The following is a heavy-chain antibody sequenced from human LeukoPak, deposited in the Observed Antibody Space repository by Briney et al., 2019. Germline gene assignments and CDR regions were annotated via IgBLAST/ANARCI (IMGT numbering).Heavy chain of an antibody. V-gene: IGHV3-30-3*01. Sequence: PGRSLRLSCAASGFTFSSYAMRWVRQAPGKGLEWVAVISYDGSNKYYADSVKGRFTISRDNSKNTLYLQMDSLRAEDTAIYYCADFGSGSYCFDYWGQGTLVTVSS. CDR1: GFTFSSYA. D-gene: IGHD3-10*01. CDR3: ADFGSGSYCFDY. J-gene: IGHJ4*02. CDR2: ISYDGSNK.